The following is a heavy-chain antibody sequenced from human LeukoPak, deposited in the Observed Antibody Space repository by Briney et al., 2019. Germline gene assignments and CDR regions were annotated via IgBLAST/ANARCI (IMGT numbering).Heavy chain of an antibody. J-gene: IGHJ6*02. CDR1: GFTFSIYW. CDR2: IKQDGSEK. CDR3: ARDLEDYTYGMDV. Sequence: GSLRLSCAASGFTFSIYWMSWVRQAPGKGLVWVANIKQDGSEKYYVDSVKGRFTISRDNAKNSLYLQMNSLRAEDTAVYYCARDLEDYTYGMDVWGQGTTVTVSS. V-gene: IGHV3-7*01.